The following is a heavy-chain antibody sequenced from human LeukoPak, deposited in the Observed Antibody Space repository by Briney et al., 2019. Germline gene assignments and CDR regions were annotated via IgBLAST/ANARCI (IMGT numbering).Heavy chain of an antibody. V-gene: IGHV3-9*01. J-gene: IGHJ4*02. D-gene: IGHD5-18*01. CDR3: AKGGGYSYGHGIYFDY. Sequence: GRSLRLSCAASGFTFDDYAMHWVRQAPGKGLEWVSGISWNSGSIGYADSVKGRFTISRDNAKNSLYLQMNSLRAEDTALYYCAKGGGYSYGHGIYFDYRGQGTLVTVSS. CDR2: ISWNSGSI. CDR1: GFTFDDYA.